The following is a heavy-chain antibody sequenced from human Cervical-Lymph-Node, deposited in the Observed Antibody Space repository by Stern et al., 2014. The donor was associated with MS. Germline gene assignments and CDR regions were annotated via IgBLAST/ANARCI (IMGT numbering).Heavy chain of an antibody. J-gene: IGHJ4*02. Sequence: EVQLVESGGGLVQPGGSLRLSCVASGFTFRNYWMHWVRQGPGKGLVWVARINRDGTTITHADSEKGRFTIARDNAKNTLYLQMNRLRVEDTAVYYCTKDTYGPEDYWGQGTSVTVSS. CDR3: TKDTYGPEDY. D-gene: IGHD3-10*01. CDR2: INRDGTTI. V-gene: IGHV3-74*03. CDR1: GFTFRNYW.